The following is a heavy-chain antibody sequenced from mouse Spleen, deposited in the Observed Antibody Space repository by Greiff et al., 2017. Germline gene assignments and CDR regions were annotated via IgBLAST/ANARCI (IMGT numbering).Heavy chain of an antibody. J-gene: IGHJ3*01. CDR1: GYTFTGYW. Sequence: QVQLQQSGAELMKPGASVKLSCKATGYTFTGYWIEWVKQRPGHGLEWIGEILPGSGSTNYNEKFKGKATFTADTSSNTAYMQLSSLTTEDSAIYYCARSRAYYSNYGVSWFAYWGQGTLVTVSA. CDR3: ARSRAYYSNYGVSWFAY. CDR2: ILPGSGST. D-gene: IGHD2-5*01. V-gene: IGHV1-9*01.